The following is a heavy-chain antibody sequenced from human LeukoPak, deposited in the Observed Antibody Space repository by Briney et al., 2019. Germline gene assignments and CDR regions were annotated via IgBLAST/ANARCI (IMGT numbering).Heavy chain of an antibody. CDR3: ARAPYDYGDRTGKNAFDI. CDR1: GGSISSSSYY. V-gene: IGHV4-39*07. J-gene: IGHJ3*02. Sequence: SETLSLTCTVSGGSISSSSYYWGWIRQPPGKGLEWIGSIYYSGSTYYNPSLKSRVTISVDTSKNQFSLKLSSVTAADTAVYYCARAPYDYGDRTGKNAFDIWGQGTMVTVSS. CDR2: IYYSGST. D-gene: IGHD4-17*01.